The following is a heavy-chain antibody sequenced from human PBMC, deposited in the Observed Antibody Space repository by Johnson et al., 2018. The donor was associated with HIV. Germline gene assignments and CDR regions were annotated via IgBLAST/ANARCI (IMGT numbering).Heavy chain of an antibody. J-gene: IGHJ3*02. CDR2: ISSSGTTV. CDR1: GFTFSDYY. CDR3: ATSTASDAFDI. D-gene: IGHD1-1*01. V-gene: IGHV3-11*01. Sequence: QVQLVESGGGLVKPGGSLRLSCAASGFTFSDYYMSWIRQTPGKGLEWVSYISSSGTTVYSADSVKGRFTISRDNSKNTLYLQMNSLRAEDTAVYYCATSTASDAFDIWGQGTMVTVSS.